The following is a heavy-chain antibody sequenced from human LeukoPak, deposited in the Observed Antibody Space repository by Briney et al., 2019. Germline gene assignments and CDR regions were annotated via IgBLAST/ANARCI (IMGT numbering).Heavy chain of an antibody. CDR3: TARNFDY. CDR1: GFTFTNAW. J-gene: IGHJ4*02. CDR2: TKSKTDGGTT. V-gene: IGHV3-15*01. Sequence: GGSLRLSCAASGFTFTNAWMSWVRQAPGKGLEWVGRTKSKTDGGTTDYAAPVKGRFTISRDDSKNTLYLQMNSLKTEDTAAYYCTARNFDYWGQGTLVTVSS.